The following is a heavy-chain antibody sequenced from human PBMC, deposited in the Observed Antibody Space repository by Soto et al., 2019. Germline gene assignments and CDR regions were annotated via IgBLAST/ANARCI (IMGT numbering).Heavy chain of an antibody. CDR3: ARHDPGGSYSGYYYYGMDV. CDR2: IYYSGSA. Sequence: SETLSLTCTVSGGSISSSSYYWGWIRQPPGKGLEWIGSIYYSGSAYYNPSLKSRVTISVDTSKNQFSLKLSSVTAADTAVYYCARHDPGGSYSGYYYYGMDVWGQGTTVTVSS. V-gene: IGHV4-39*01. J-gene: IGHJ6*02. CDR1: GGSISSSSYY. D-gene: IGHD1-26*01.